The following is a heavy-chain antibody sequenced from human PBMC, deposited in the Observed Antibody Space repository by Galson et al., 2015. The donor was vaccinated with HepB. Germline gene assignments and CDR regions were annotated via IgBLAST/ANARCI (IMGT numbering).Heavy chain of an antibody. CDR2: ISSSSSYI. Sequence: SLRLSCAASGFTFSNAWMNWVRQAPGKGLEWVSSISSSSSYIYYADSVKGRFTISRDNAKNSLYLQMNSLRAEDTAVYYCARGYSSGWLYYYYYYGMDVWGQGTTVTVSS. CDR3: ARGYSSGWLYYYYYYGMDV. V-gene: IGHV3-21*01. D-gene: IGHD6-19*01. J-gene: IGHJ6*02. CDR1: GFTFSNAW.